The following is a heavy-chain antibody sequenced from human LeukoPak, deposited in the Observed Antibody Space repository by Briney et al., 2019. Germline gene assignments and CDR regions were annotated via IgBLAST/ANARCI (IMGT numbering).Heavy chain of an antibody. J-gene: IGHJ3*02. D-gene: IGHD3-22*01. CDR1: GFTFSSYS. Sequence: GGSLRLSCAASGFTFSSYSMNWVRQAPGEGLEWVSYISSLSGTIYYADSVKGRFTISRDNAKNTLYLQMNSLRAEDTAVYYCAKDYYDSSGQRLGYAFDIWGQGTMVTVSS. V-gene: IGHV3-48*01. CDR3: AKDYYDSSGQRLGYAFDI. CDR2: ISSLSGTI.